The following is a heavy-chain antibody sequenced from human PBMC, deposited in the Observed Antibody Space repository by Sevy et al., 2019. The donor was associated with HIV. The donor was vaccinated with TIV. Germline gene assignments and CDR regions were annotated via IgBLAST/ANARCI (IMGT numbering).Heavy chain of an antibody. CDR1: GHTLTELP. D-gene: IGHD3-22*01. CDR2: FDPEDGER. J-gene: IGHJ4*02. CDR3: ASTREYYSDDSGYFDY. Sequence: ASVKVSCKFSGHTLTELPIHWVRQAPGKRLEWMGRFDPEDGERIYAQKFQGRVTMTEDTSTDTAYMELSNLRSEDTALYYCASTREYYSDDSGYFDYWGQGTLVTVSS. V-gene: IGHV1-24*01.